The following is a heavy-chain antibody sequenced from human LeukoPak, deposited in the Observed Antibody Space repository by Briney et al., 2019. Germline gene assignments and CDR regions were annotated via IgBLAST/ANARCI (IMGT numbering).Heavy chain of an antibody. V-gene: IGHV1-69*13. J-gene: IGHJ3*02. CDR3: ARVGHYDILTGYYGGGSAFDI. CDR1: GGTFSSYA. CDR2: INPIFGTA. D-gene: IGHD3-9*01. Sequence: ASVKVSCKASGGTFSSYAISWVRQAPGQGLEWMGGINPIFGTANYAQKFQGRVTITADESTSTAYMELSSLRSEDTAVYYCARVGHYDILTGYYGGGSAFDIWGQGTMVTVSS.